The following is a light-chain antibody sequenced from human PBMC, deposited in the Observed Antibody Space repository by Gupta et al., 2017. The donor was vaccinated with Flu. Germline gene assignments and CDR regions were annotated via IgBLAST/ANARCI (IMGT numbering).Light chain of an antibody. CDR2: KIS. CDR1: QSLVYRDGRIF. CDR3: MQGTHWPYT. Sequence: ISCRSSQSLVYRDGRIFLNWFHQRPGQSPRRLIYKISDRDPVVPDRFSGSGSGTYFTLEISSVEAEDVGLYFCMQGTHWPYTFGRGTKLEIK. V-gene: IGKV2-30*01. J-gene: IGKJ2*01.